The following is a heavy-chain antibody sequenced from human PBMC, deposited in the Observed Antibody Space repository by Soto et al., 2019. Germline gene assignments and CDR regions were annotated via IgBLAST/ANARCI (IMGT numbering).Heavy chain of an antibody. J-gene: IGHJ6*03. D-gene: IGHD3-3*01. CDR3: ARGEPYDFWSGYPMDV. V-gene: IGHV4-31*03. Sequence: QVQLQESGPGLVKPSQTLSLTCTVSGGSISSGGYYWSWIRQHPGKGLEWIGYIYYSGSTYYNPFLKSRVTISVDTSKNQFSLKLSSVTAADTAVYYCARGEPYDFWSGYPMDVWGKGTTVTVSS. CDR1: GGSISSGGYY. CDR2: IYYSGST.